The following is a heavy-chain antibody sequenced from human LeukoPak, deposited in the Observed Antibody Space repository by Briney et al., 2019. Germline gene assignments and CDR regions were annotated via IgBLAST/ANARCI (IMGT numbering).Heavy chain of an antibody. Sequence: PGGSLRLSCAASGFTFSSYAMHWVRQAPGKGLEWVAVISYDGSNKYYADSVKGRFTISRDNSKNTLYLQMNSLRAEDTAVYYCARGSSSGWKKYYFDYWGQGTLVAVSS. V-gene: IGHV3-30-3*01. J-gene: IGHJ4*02. CDR2: ISYDGSNK. CDR3: ARGSSSGWKKYYFDY. D-gene: IGHD6-19*01. CDR1: GFTFSSYA.